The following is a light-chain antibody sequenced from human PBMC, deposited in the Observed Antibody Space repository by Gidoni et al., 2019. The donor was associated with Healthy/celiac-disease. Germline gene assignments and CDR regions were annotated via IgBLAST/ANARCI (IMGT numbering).Light chain of an antibody. Sequence: EIVLKQSQGTLSLSPGERATLSCRPSQSVSSSYLAWYQQKPGQAPRLLISGASIRATGIPDRFSGSGSGTDFTLTISRLEPEDFAVYYCQQYGSSPLYTFGQGTKLEIK. CDR1: QSVSSSY. CDR3: QQYGSSPLYT. V-gene: IGKV3-20*01. CDR2: GAS. J-gene: IGKJ2*01.